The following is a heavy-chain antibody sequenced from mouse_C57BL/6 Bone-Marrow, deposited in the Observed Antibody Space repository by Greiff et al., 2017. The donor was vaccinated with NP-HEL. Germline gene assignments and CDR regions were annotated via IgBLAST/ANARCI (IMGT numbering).Heavy chain of an antibody. D-gene: IGHD2-1*01. Sequence: VKLVESGPELVKPGASVKISCKASGYTFTDYYINWVKQRPGQGLEWIGWIFPGSGSTYYNEKFKGKATLTVDKSSSTAYMLLSSLTSEDSAVYFCARWDYGNYESFDYWGQGTTLTVSS. CDR3: ARWDYGNYESFDY. J-gene: IGHJ2*01. CDR1: GYTFTDYY. V-gene: IGHV1-75*01. CDR2: IFPGSGST.